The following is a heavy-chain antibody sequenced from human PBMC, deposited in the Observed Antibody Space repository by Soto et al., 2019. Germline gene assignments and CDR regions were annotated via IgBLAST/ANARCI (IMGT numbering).Heavy chain of an antibody. Sequence: ASVKVSCKASGYTFTGYYMHWVRQAPGQGLEWMGWINPNSGGTNYAQKFQGRVTMTRDTSISTAYMELSRLRSDDTAVYYCARGDTMIVVVSPVDYWGQGTLVPVSS. D-gene: IGHD3-22*01. CDR2: INPNSGGT. J-gene: IGHJ4*02. V-gene: IGHV1-2*02. CDR3: ARGDTMIVVVSPVDY. CDR1: GYTFTGYY.